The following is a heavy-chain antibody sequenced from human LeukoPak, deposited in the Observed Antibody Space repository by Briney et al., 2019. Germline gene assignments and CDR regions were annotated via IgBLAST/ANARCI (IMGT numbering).Heavy chain of an antibody. CDR1: GGSISSSSYY. CDR2: IYYSGST. V-gene: IGHV4-39*07. Sequence: SETLSLTCTVSGGSISSSSYYWGWIRQPPGKGLEWIGSIYYSGSTYYNPSLKSRVTISVDRSKNQFSLKLSSVTAADTAVYYCARDRAARRDNWFDPWGQGTLVTVSS. J-gene: IGHJ5*02. CDR3: ARDRAARRDNWFDP. D-gene: IGHD6-6*01.